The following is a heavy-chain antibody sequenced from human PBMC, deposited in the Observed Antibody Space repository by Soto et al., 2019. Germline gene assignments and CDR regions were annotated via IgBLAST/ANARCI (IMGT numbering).Heavy chain of an antibody. CDR3: VRLIGNSWLDF. D-gene: IGHD1-26*01. CDR1: GDRVSSSSVT. CDR2: TYYRSKWYN. V-gene: IGHV6-1*01. Sequence: SQTLSLSCTISGDRVSSSSVTCNWIRQSPSRGLEWLGRTYYRSKWYNDYAESVKSRITINPDTSKNQFSLHLSSVTPEDTAVYYCVRLIGNSWLDFWGQGTLVTVSS. J-gene: IGHJ5*01.